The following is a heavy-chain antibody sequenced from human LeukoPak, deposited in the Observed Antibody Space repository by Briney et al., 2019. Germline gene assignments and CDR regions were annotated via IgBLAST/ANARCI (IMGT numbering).Heavy chain of an antibody. CDR1: GFTFSNAW. J-gene: IGHJ4*02. CDR3: TTLSPTVVKY. Sequence: PGGSLRLSCAASGFTFSNAWMSWVRQAPGKGLEWVGRIKSKSDGATADYAAPVKGRFTISRDDSKTTLFLQMNSLKAEDTAVYYCTTLSPTVVKYWGQGTLVTVSS. V-gene: IGHV3-15*01. CDR2: IKSKSDGATA. D-gene: IGHD4-23*01.